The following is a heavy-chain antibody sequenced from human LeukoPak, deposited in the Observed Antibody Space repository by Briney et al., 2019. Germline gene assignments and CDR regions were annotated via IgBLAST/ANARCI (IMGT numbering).Heavy chain of an antibody. D-gene: IGHD6-13*01. CDR1: GFTFSSYA. CDR3: ARKGVAAGTYDY. CDR2: INSDGSST. Sequence: GGSLRLSCAASGFTFSSYAMSWVRQAPGKGLEWVSRINSDGSSTNYADSVKGRFTISRDNATNTLYLQMNSLRAEDTAVYYCARKGVAAGTYDYWGQGTLVTVSS. V-gene: IGHV3-74*01. J-gene: IGHJ4*02.